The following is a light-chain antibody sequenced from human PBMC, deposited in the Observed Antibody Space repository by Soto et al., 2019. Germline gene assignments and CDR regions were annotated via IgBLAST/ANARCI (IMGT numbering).Light chain of an antibody. V-gene: IGKV3-15*01. CDR3: QRYNTWPPWT. CDR1: QSVSSN. CDR2: GAS. Sequence: EIVMTQSPATLSVSPGERATLSCRASQSVSSNLAWYQQKPGQAPRLLIYGASTRATGIPVRFSGSGSGTDFPLTISSLQSEDFAVYYCQRYNTWPPWTFGQGTKVEIK. J-gene: IGKJ1*01.